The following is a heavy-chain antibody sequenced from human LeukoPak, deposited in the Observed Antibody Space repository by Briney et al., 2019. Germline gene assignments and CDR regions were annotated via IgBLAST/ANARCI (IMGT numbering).Heavy chain of an antibody. CDR1: GGSINNYY. CDR3: ARLGDYYDSSGYFDAFDI. CDR2: IFYTGSI. D-gene: IGHD3-22*01. V-gene: IGHV4-59*08. J-gene: IGHJ3*02. Sequence: SETLSLTCTVSGGSINNYYWSWIRQPPGKGLEWIGYIFYTGSINYNPSLKSRVTISVDTSKKQFSLKLTSVTAADAAVYYCARLGDYYDSSGYFDAFDIWGQGTMVTVFS.